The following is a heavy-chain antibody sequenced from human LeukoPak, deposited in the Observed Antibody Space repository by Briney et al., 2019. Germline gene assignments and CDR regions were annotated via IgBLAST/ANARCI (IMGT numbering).Heavy chain of an antibody. CDR3: AKDRTYYGSGSTAFDY. Sequence: GGSLRLSCSASGFVFTIYTMYWVRQAPGKGLEWVSAISGSGGSTYYADSVKGRFTISRDNSKNTLYLQMNSLRAEDTAVYYCAKDRTYYGSGSTAFDYWGQGTLVTVSS. CDR2: ISGSGGST. D-gene: IGHD3-10*01. CDR1: GFVFTIYT. V-gene: IGHV3-23*01. J-gene: IGHJ4*02.